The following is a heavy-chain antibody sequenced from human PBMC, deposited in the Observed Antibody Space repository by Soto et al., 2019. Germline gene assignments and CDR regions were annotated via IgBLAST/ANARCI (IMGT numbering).Heavy chain of an antibody. V-gene: IGHV4-4*07. CDR2: VYTSGTT. CDR3: ASEGSGSFYVDY. CDR1: GYSINSYW. J-gene: IGHJ4*02. D-gene: IGHD1-26*01. Sequence: QVQLQESGPGLVKPSETQALTCTVSGYSINSYWWCWIRQSAGKGLEWIGRVYTSGTTNYNPSLKSRVTMSVDTSRNQFSLKLSSVTAADTAIYYCASEGSGSFYVDYWGQGTLVTVSS.